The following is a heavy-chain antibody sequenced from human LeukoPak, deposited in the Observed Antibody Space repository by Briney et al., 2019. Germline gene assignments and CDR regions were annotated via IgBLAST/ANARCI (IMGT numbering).Heavy chain of an antibody. CDR3: ARSSRVASTSGLNY. Sequence: SVKVSCKASGGTFSSYPFTWVRQAPGQGLEWMGEITPIFGAANYAQTFQGRVTITADESTSTVFMELSSLRSDDTAFYYCARSSRVASTSGLNYWGQGTLVTVSS. CDR2: ITPIFGAA. D-gene: IGHD3-10*01. J-gene: IGHJ4*02. CDR1: GGTFSSYP. V-gene: IGHV1-69*01.